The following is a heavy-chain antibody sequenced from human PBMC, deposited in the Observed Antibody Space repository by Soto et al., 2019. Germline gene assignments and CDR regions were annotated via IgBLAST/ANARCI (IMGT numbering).Heavy chain of an antibody. D-gene: IGHD4-17*01. V-gene: IGHV3-33*01. Sequence: QVQLVESGGGVVQSGRSLRLSCAASGFTFSSYGMHWVRQAPGKGLEWVAVIWYDGSNKYYADSVKGRFTISRDNSKNTLYLQMNRLRAEDTAVYYCARVTRGYGDYVHYYYYYMDVWGKGTTVTVSS. CDR2: IWYDGSNK. J-gene: IGHJ6*03. CDR3: ARVTRGYGDYVHYYYYYMDV. CDR1: GFTFSSYG.